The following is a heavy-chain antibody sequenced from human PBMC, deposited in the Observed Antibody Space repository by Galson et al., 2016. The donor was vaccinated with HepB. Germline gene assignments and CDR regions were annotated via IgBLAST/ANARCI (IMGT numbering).Heavy chain of an antibody. CDR3: ASQSLWSGPANYYYGMDV. J-gene: IGHJ6*02. Sequence: SLRLSCAASGFTFSSYSMNWVRQAPGKGLEWVSYISSSSSYIYYADSVKGRFTISRDDAKNSLYLQMNSLRAEDTAVYNCASQSLWSGPANYYYGMDVWGQGTTVTVSS. CDR1: GFTFSSYS. D-gene: IGHD3-3*01. V-gene: IGHV3-21*01. CDR2: ISSSSSYI.